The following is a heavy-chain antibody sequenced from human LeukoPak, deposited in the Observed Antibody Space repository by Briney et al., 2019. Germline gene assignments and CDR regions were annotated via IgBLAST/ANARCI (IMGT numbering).Heavy chain of an antibody. V-gene: IGHV3-30*03. Sequence: PGGSLRLSCAASGFTFGSYGMHWVRQAPGKGLEWVAVISYDGSNKYYADSVKGRFTISRDNSKNTLYLQMNSLRAEDTAVYYCARMPVQLAPDYWGQGTLVTVSS. CDR2: ISYDGSNK. D-gene: IGHD6-13*01. J-gene: IGHJ4*02. CDR1: GFTFGSYG. CDR3: ARMPVQLAPDY.